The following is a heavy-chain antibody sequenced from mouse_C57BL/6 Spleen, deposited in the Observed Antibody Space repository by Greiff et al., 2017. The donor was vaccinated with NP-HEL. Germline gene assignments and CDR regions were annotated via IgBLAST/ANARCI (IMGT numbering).Heavy chain of an antibody. CDR1: GYTFTSYW. Sequence: VQLQQSGAELVKPGASVKLSCKASGYTFTSYWMHWVKQRPGQGLEWIGMIHPNSGSTNYNEKFKSKATLTVDKSSSTAYMQLSSLTSEDSAVYYCARSDGYGAWFAYWGQGTLVTVSA. J-gene: IGHJ3*01. CDR2: IHPNSGST. V-gene: IGHV1-64*01. D-gene: IGHD2-2*01. CDR3: ARSDGYGAWFAY.